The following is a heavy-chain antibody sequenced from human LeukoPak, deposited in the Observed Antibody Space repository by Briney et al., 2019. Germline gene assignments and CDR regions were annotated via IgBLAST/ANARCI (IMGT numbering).Heavy chain of an antibody. Sequence: GGSLRLSCTASGFTFGDYAMSWFRQAPGQGLEWVGRIKSKTDGGTTDYAAPVKVRFTISRDDSKNTLYLQMNSLKTEDTALYYCTTTYNYDSSGSIVDYWGQGTLVTVSS. D-gene: IGHD3-22*01. V-gene: IGHV3-15*01. J-gene: IGHJ4*02. CDR1: GFTFGDYA. CDR3: TTTYNYDSSGSIVDY. CDR2: IKSKTDGGTT.